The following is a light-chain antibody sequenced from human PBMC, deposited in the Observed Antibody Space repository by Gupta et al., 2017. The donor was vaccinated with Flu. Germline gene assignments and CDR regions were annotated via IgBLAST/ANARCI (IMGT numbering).Light chain of an antibody. CDR3: STYAGSHDWV. J-gene: IGLJ3*02. CDR1: SSDVGGYKY. V-gene: IGLV2-8*01. Sequence: TSSDVGGYKYVSWYQQHPGKAPKLMIYEVSKRPSGVPDRFSGSKSGNTASLTVSGLQAEDEADYYCSTYAGSHDWVFGG. CDR2: EVS.